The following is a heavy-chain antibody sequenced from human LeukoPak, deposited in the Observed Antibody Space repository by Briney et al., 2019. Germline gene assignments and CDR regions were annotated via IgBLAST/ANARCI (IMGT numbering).Heavy chain of an antibody. CDR2: INTDGSST. CDR3: AKDMGSGFGELDVG. J-gene: IGHJ4*02. Sequence: GGSLRLSCAASGFTFSSYWMHWVRQAPGKGLVWVSRINTDGSSTSYADSVKGRFTISRDNAKNTLYLQMNSLRAEDTALYYCAKDMGSGFGELDVGRGQGTLVTVSS. CDR1: GFTFSSYW. V-gene: IGHV3-74*01. D-gene: IGHD3-10*01.